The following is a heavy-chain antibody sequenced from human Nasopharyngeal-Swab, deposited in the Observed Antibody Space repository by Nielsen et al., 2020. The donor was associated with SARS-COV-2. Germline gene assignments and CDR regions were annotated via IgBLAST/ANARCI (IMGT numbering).Heavy chain of an antibody. D-gene: IGHD3-16*01. CDR2: ISSSSSYI. CDR3: ARDLGAAQGYYFDY. Sequence: GESLKISCAASGFTFSSYSMNWVRQAPGKGLEWVSSISSSSSYIYYADSVKGRFTISRDNAKNSLYLQMNSLRGEDTAVYYCARDLGAAQGYYFDYWGQGTLVTVSS. V-gene: IGHV3-21*01. J-gene: IGHJ4*02. CDR1: GFTFSSYS.